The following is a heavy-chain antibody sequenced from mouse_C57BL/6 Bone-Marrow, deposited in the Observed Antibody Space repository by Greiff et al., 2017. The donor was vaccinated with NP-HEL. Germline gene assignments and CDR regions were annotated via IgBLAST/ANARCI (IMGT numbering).Heavy chain of an antibody. CDR3: SIRAPDYYWYFDV. J-gene: IGHJ1*03. V-gene: IGHV1-54*01. Sequence: QVQLQQSGAELVRPGTSVKVSCKASGYAFTNYLIEWVKQRPGQGLEWIGVINPGSGGTTYNEKFKGKATLTADKSSSTAYMQLSSLTSEDSAVYVCSIRAPDYYWYFDVWGTGTTVTVSS. CDR2: INPGSGGT. D-gene: IGHD2-4*01. CDR1: GYAFTNYL.